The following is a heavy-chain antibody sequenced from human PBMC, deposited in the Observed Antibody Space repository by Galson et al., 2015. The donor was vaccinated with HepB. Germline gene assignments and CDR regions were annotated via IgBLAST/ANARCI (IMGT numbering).Heavy chain of an antibody. CDR1: GLTFSSYA. Sequence: SLRLSCAASGLTFSSYAMHWVRQAPGKGLEWVAVISYDGSNKYYADSVKGRFTISRDNSKNTLYLQMNSLRAEDTAVYYCARDLEAFDIWGQGTMVTVSS. CDR2: ISYDGSNK. J-gene: IGHJ3*02. CDR3: ARDLEAFDI. V-gene: IGHV3-30-3*01. D-gene: IGHD5-24*01.